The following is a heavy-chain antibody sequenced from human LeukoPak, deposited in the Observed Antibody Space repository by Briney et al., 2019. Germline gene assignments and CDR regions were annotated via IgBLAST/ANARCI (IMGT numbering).Heavy chain of an antibody. J-gene: IGHJ4*02. Sequence: GGSLRLSCAASGFTFSNAWMSWVRQAPGKGLEGVSYMSGGGGDIFYADSVKGRFTISRDNAKNSLYPQMNSLRAEDTAVYYCAKDIVEAGLFFDYWGQGTLVTVSS. CDR3: AKDIVEAGLFFDY. CDR2: MSGGGGDI. D-gene: IGHD3-16*02. V-gene: IGHV3-11*01. CDR1: GFTFSNAW.